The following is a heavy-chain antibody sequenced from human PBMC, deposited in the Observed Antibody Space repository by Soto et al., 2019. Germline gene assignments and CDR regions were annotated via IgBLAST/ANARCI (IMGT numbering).Heavy chain of an antibody. V-gene: IGHV3-7*01. Sequence: LGESGGGLVQPGGSLRLSCVAPGFNLSRYWMNWVRQAPGKGLEWVANINRDGGARNYAASVRGRFTISRDSAGNSVILEMNSLRGDDAGVYFCARPMIGGVNYGMAVWGHGTTVSVSS. CDR3: ARPMIGGVNYGMAV. J-gene: IGHJ6*02. CDR1: GFNLSRYW. D-gene: IGHD3-16*01. CDR2: INRDGGAR.